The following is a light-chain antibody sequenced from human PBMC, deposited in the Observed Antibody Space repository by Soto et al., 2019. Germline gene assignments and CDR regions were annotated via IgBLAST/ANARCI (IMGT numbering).Light chain of an antibody. CDR3: AALDDSLNGYV. CDR1: SSNIGSNT. CDR2: SNN. J-gene: IGLJ1*01. V-gene: IGLV1-44*01. Sequence: QSVLTQPPSASGTPGQRVTISCSGSSSNIGSNTVNWYQQLPGTAPKLLIYSNNQRPSGVPDRFSGSKSGTSASLAISGLQSEDEADYYCAALDDSLNGYVFGTGTKLTV.